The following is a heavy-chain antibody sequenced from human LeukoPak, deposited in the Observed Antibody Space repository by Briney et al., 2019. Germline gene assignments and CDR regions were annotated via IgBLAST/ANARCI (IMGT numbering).Heavy chain of an antibody. V-gene: IGHV3-66*02. D-gene: IGHD2-15*01. CDR2: IYSGGST. CDR3: ARSIAPAKRWFDS. J-gene: IGHJ5*01. CDR1: GFTVSSNY. Sequence: GGSLRLSCAASGFTVSSNYMSWVRQAPGKGLEWVSVIYSGGSTYYADSVKGRFTISRDNSKNTLYLQMNSLRAEDTAVYYCARSIAPAKRWFDSWGQGTLVTVSS.